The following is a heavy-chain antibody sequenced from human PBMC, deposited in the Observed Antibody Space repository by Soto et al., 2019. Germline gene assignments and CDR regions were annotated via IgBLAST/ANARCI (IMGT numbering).Heavy chain of an antibody. Sequence: SETLSLTCTVSGGSISSSSYYWGWIRQPPGKGLEWIGSIYYSGSTYYNPSLKSQVTISVDTSKNRFSLKLSSVTAADTAVYYCARQLSYYYDSSGGTFDYWGQGTLVTVSS. CDR1: GGSISSSSYY. D-gene: IGHD3-22*01. CDR2: IYYSGST. CDR3: ARQLSYYYDSSGGTFDY. V-gene: IGHV4-39*01. J-gene: IGHJ4*02.